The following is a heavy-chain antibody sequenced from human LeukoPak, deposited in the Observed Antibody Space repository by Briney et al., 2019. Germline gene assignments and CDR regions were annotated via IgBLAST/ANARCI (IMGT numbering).Heavy chain of an antibody. V-gene: IGHV4-4*09. CDR2: IYTSGST. CDR1: GGSISSYY. D-gene: IGHD1-26*01. CDR3: AQLHSFFDP. Sequence: SETLSLTCTVSGGSISSYYWSWIRQPPGKRLEWIGYIYTSGSTNYNPSLKSRVTISVDTSKNQFSLKLSSVTAANTAVYYCAQLHSFFDPWGQGTLVTVSS. J-gene: IGHJ5*02.